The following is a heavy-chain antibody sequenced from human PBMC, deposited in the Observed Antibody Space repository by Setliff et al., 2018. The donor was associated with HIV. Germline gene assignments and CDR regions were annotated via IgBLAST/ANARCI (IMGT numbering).Heavy chain of an antibody. CDR3: AKRTFGSGRLDP. V-gene: IGHV4-4*08. D-gene: IGHD3-16*01. J-gene: IGHJ5*02. CDR1: GVSISGYY. Sequence: SETLSLTCTVSGVSISGYYWSWIRQPPGKGLEWIGYIYTSGSTSYNPSLKSRVTISVDTSKNQFSLKLSSVTAADTAVYYCAKRTFGSGRLDPWGQGTLVTVSS. CDR2: IYTSGST.